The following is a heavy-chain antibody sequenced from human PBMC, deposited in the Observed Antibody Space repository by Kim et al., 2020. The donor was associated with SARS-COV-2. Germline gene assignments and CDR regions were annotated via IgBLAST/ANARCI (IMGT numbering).Heavy chain of an antibody. V-gene: IGHV4-34*01. CDR2: INHSGST. Sequence: SETLSLTCAVYGGSFSGYYWSWIRQPPGKGLEWIGEINHSGSTNYNPSLKSRVTISVDTSKNQFSLKLSSVTAADTAVYYCASLSSGRGYSGYDSVDYWG. J-gene: IGHJ4*01. CDR3: ASLSSGRGYSGYDSVDY. CDR1: GGSFSGYY. D-gene: IGHD5-12*01.